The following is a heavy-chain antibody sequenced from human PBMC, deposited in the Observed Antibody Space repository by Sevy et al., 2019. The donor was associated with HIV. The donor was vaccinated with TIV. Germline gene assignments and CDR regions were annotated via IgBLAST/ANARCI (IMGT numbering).Heavy chain of an antibody. V-gene: IGHV3-23*01. CDR2: ISGSGGST. D-gene: IGHD6-19*01. CDR1: GFTFSSYA. CDR3: AKGRSLSLGGSWYLTPHYSSGWYPLF. Sequence: QLGGSLRLSCGASGFTFSSYAMSWVRQAPGKGLEWVSAISGSGGSTYYADSVRGRFTISRDNSKNTLYLQMNSLRAEDTAVYYCAKGRSLSLGGSWYLTPHYSSGWYPLFWGQGTLVTVSS. J-gene: IGHJ4*02.